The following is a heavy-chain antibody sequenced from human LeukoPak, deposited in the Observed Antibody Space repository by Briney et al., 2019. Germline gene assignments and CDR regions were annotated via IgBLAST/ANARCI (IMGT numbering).Heavy chain of an antibody. V-gene: IGHV3-48*03. D-gene: IGHD1-26*01. CDR3: ARGGSYVDYYYYMDV. J-gene: IGHJ6*03. Sequence: GGSLRLSCAASGFTFSSYEMHWVRQAPGKGLEWVSYISSSGSTIYYADSVKGRFTISRDNAKNSLYLQMNSLRAEDTAVYYCARGGSYVDYYYYMDVWGKGTTVTISS. CDR1: GFTFSSYE. CDR2: ISSSGSTI.